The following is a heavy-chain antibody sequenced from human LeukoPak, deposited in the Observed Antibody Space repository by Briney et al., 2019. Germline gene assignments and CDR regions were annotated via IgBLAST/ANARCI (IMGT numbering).Heavy chain of an antibody. CDR3: AREMYDSAGYRVSYFDY. J-gene: IGHJ4*02. CDR2: MYYSGSN. Sequence: SETLSLTCTVSGGSISSTIYYWGWIRQPPGKGLEWIASMYYSGSNFYNPSLKSRVTGSVDTSKNQFSLRLSSVTAADTAVYYCAREMYDSAGYRVSYFDYWGQGILVTVSS. CDR1: GGSISSTIYY. D-gene: IGHD3-22*01. V-gene: IGHV4-39*07.